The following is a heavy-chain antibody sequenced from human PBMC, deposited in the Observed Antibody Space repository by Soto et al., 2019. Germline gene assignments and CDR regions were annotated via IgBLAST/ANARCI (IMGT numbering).Heavy chain of an antibody. Sequence: GGSLRLSCTTSGFSFSTYSMSWVRQAPGKGLEWVSHVGSSGTTIYHADSVKGRFTVSRDNAKNSLYLQMSSLRDEDTAVYHCARVSLGELSREYWGQGTLVAVSS. J-gene: IGHJ4*02. CDR1: GFSFSTYS. CDR2: VGSSGTTI. CDR3: ARVSLGELSREY. V-gene: IGHV3-48*02. D-gene: IGHD3-16*02.